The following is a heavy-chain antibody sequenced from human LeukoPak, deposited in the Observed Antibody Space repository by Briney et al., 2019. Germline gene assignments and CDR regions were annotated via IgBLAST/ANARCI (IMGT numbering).Heavy chain of an antibody. D-gene: IGHD3-22*01. CDR2: ISGSGGST. V-gene: IGHV3-23*01. J-gene: IGHJ3*02. Sequence: PGGSLRLSCAASGLTFSSHWMHWVRQAPGKGLEWVSAISGSGGSTYYADSVKGRFTISRDNSKNTLYLQMNSLRAEDTAVYYCAKDPYYYDSSGYYGDAFDIWGQGTMVTVSS. CDR3: AKDPYYYDSSGYYGDAFDI. CDR1: GLTFSSHW.